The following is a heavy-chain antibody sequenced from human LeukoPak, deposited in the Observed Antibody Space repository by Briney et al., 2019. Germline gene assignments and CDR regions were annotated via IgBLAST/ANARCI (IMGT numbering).Heavy chain of an antibody. CDR2: IDTDGSDT. CDR3: ARYPYGSVAFDT. Sequence: PGGSLRLSCAASGFTFSSYWMHWVRQAPGKGLVWVSRIDTDGSDTIYADSVRGRFTISRDNAKNTLYLQMSSLRAEDTAVYYRARYPYGSVAFDTWGQGTMVTVSS. V-gene: IGHV3-74*01. D-gene: IGHD3-16*01. J-gene: IGHJ3*02. CDR1: GFTFSSYW.